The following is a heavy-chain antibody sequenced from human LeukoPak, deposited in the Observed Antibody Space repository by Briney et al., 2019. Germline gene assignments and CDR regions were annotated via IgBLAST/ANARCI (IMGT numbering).Heavy chain of an antibody. CDR1: VYTFNGYK. D-gene: IGHD4-23*01. CDR3: ARVNSGNSYDFDY. CDR2: INGNTGVT. V-gene: IGHV1-2*02. J-gene: IGHJ4*02. Sequence: ASVKVSCKASVYTFNGYKMHLVRPAPGQGLEWMGWINGNTGVTHYAQKFQGRVTMTRDTSITTAYMELSSLRSDDTAVYYCARVNSGNSYDFDYWAQGTLVTVSS.